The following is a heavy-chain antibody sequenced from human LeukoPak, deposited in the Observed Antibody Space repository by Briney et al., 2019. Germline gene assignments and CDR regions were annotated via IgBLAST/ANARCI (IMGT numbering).Heavy chain of an antibody. CDR2: IYTSGST. V-gene: IGHV4-61*02. Sequence: SETLSLTCTVSGGSISSGIYYWSWIRQPAGKGLEWIGRIYTSGSTNYNPSLKSRVTISADTSKNQFSLKLSSVTAADTAVYYCARVPRSYYYYYYMDVWGKGTTVTVSS. CDR1: GGSISSGIYY. J-gene: IGHJ6*03. CDR3: ARVPRSYYYYYYMDV.